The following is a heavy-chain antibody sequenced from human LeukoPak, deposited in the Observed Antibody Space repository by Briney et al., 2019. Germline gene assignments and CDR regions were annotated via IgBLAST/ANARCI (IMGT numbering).Heavy chain of an antibody. CDR2: ISYDGSNK. CDR1: GFTFSSYA. V-gene: IGHV3-30-3*01. CDR3: ARDNYFDY. Sequence: GRSLRLSCAASGFTFSSYAMHWVRQAPGKGLEWVAAISYDGSNKYYADSVKGRFTISRDNSKNTLYLQMNSLRAEDTAVYYCARDNYFDYWGQGTLVTVSS. J-gene: IGHJ4*02.